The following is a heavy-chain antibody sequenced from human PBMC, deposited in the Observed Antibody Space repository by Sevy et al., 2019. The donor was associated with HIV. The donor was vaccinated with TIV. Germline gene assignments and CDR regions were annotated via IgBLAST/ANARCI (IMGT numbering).Heavy chain of an antibody. D-gene: IGHD3-10*01. CDR1: GFTFSSYS. J-gene: IGHJ3*02. Sequence: GGSLRLSCAASGFTFSSYSMNWVRQAPGKGLEWVSSISSSSSYIYYADSVKGRFTISRDNAKNSLYLQMNSLRAEDTAVYYCARDQGKELWFGVNAFDIWGQGTMVIVSS. V-gene: IGHV3-21*01. CDR3: ARDQGKELWFGVNAFDI. CDR2: ISSSSSYI.